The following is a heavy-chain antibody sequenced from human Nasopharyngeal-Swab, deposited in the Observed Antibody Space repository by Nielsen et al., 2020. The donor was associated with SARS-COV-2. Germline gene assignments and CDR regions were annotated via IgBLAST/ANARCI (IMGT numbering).Heavy chain of an antibody. CDR1: GFTFSSFG. J-gene: IGHJ4*02. D-gene: IGHD4-17*01. V-gene: IGHV3-30*02. CDR3: ARDAPAHYGAFY. CDR2: IAHDASNE. Sequence: GESLKISCAASGFTFSSFGMHRVRRAPGKGLEWVAFIAHDASNEYYGDSVKGRFSISRDSSKNTLYLQMDSLRGEDTAVYYCARDAPAHYGAFYWGRGTLVTVSS.